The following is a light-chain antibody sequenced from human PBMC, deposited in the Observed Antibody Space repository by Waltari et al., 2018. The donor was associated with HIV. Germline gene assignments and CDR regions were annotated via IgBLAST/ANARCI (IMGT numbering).Light chain of an antibody. J-gene: IGLJ2*01. CDR2: EVS. CDR3: CSYVSNVI. Sequence: QSALTQPAPVSGSPGQSIPISCTRTSHDLATYQLVSWYQQHPGKAPKLMIYEVSKRPSGVSDRFSGSKSGDTASLTISGLQAEDEADYYCCSYVSNVIFGGGTKLTVL. CDR1: SHDLATYQL. V-gene: IGLV2-23*02.